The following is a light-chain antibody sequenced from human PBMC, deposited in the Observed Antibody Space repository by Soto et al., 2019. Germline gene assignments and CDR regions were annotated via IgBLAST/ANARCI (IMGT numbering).Light chain of an antibody. V-gene: IGLV1-40*01. CDR1: SSNIGAGYD. J-gene: IGLJ2*01. CDR3: PSWDTSLSGSV. Sequence: QSVLTQPPSVSGAPGQRVTISCTGSSSNIGAGYDVNWYQQLPGTAPKLLIYGNTNRPSGVPDRFSGSKSGTSGSLAISGLQTEEEGEYYCPSWDTSLSGSVFGGGTKLTVL. CDR2: GNT.